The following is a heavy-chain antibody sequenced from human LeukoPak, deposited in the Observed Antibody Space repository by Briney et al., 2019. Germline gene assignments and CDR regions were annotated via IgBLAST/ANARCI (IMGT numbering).Heavy chain of an antibody. CDR3: ARATGTTFLDAFDI. J-gene: IGHJ3*02. Sequence: SETLSLTCTVSGGSISSYYWNWIRQPPGKGLEWIGYIYYSGSTNYNPSLKSRVTISVDTSKNQFSLKLSSVTAADTAVYYCARATGTTFLDAFDIWGQGTMVTVSS. CDR2: IYYSGST. CDR1: GGSISSYY. V-gene: IGHV4-59*01. D-gene: IGHD1-7*01.